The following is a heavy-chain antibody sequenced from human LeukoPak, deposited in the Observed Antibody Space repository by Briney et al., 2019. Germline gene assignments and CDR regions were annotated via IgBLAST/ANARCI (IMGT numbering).Heavy chain of an antibody. J-gene: IGHJ1*01. V-gene: IGHV5-51*01. CDR3: ASRGGKSYFHT. D-gene: IGHD1-26*01. CDR2: INTADSDT. Sequence: HGESLKISCQVSGYIFTHYWIGWVRQMPGKGLESMGIINTADSDTTYSPSFQRQVTISADKSISTAYLQGSSLKASDTAMYYCASRGGKSYFHTWGQGTLVTVSS. CDR1: GYIFTHYW.